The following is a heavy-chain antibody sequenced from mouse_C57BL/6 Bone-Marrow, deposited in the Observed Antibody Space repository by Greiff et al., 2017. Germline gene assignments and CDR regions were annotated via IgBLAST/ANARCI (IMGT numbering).Heavy chain of an antibody. CDR1: GYTFTSYW. Sequence: QVQLQQPGAELVRPGTSVKLSCKASGYTFTSYWMHWVKQRPGQGLEWIGVIDPSDSYTNYNQKFKGKATLTVDTSSSTAYMQLSSLTSEDSAVYYCGPVPNYFDYWGQGTTLTVSS. CDR2: IDPSDSYT. V-gene: IGHV1-59*01. D-gene: IGHD5-1*01. CDR3: GPVPNYFDY. J-gene: IGHJ2*01.